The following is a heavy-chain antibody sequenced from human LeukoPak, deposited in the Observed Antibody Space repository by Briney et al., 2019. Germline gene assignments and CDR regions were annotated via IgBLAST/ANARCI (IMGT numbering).Heavy chain of an antibody. CDR2: ISAYNGNT. V-gene: IGHV1-18*01. CDR3: ARIAAAGTGPYYFDY. D-gene: IGHD6-13*01. CDR1: GYTFTSYG. J-gene: IGHJ4*02. Sequence: ASVKVSCKASGYTFTSYGISWVRQAPGQGLEWMGWISAYNGNTNYAQKLQGRVTMTTDTSTSTAYMELRSLRSDDTAVYYCARIAAAGTGPYYFDYWGQGTPVTVSS.